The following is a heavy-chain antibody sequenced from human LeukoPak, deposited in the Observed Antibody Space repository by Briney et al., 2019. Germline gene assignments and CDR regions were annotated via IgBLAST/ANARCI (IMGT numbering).Heavy chain of an antibody. Sequence: KPSETLSLTCTVSGYSISSGYYWGWIRQPPGKGLEWIGYIYYSGSTNYNPSLKSRVTISVDTSKNFFSLKLRSATAADTAVYYCARDGARYSYGPAGVAIFDYWGQGTLVTVSS. CDR2: IYYSGST. CDR3: ARDGARYSYGPAGVAIFDY. D-gene: IGHD5-18*01. J-gene: IGHJ4*02. V-gene: IGHV4-61*01. CDR1: GYSISSGYY.